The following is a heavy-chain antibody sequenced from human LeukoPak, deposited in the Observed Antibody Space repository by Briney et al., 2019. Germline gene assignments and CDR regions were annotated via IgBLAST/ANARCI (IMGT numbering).Heavy chain of an antibody. CDR3: ARDQSGSFSY. V-gene: IGHV1-46*01. J-gene: IGHJ4*02. CDR1: GGTFSSYA. Sequence: ASVKVSCKASGGTFSSYAISWVRQAPGQGLEWMGIINPSGGSTSYAQKFQGRVTMTRDTSTSTVYMELSSLRSEDTAVYYCARDQSGSFSYWGQGTLVTVSS. D-gene: IGHD1-26*01. CDR2: INPSGGST.